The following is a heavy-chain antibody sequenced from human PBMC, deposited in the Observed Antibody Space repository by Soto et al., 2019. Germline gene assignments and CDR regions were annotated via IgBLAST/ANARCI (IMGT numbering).Heavy chain of an antibody. CDR1: GFTFSSYG. Sequence: VGSLRLSCAASGFTFSSYGMHWVRQAPGKGLEWVAVIWYDGSNKYYADSVKGRFTISRDNSKNTLYLQMNSLRAEDTAVYYCARAAPDQLLWDWFDPWGQGTLVTVSS. J-gene: IGHJ5*02. V-gene: IGHV3-33*01. D-gene: IGHD2-2*01. CDR2: IWYDGSNK. CDR3: ARAAPDQLLWDWFDP.